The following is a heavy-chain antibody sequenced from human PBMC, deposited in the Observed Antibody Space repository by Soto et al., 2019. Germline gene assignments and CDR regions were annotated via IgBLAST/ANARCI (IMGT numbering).Heavy chain of an antibody. CDR2: ISSSSTNI. CDR3: ARVRYSSTWPSDFDY. CDR1: GFTFSTYS. J-gene: IGHJ4*02. Sequence: GGSLRLSCAASGFTFSTYSFNWVRQAPGKGLEWVSFISSSSTNIYFADSVKGRFTISRDNAQSSLFLQMNRLRAEDTGVYYCARVRYSSTWPSDFDYWGQGTLVTVSS. D-gene: IGHD6-13*01. V-gene: IGHV3-21*01.